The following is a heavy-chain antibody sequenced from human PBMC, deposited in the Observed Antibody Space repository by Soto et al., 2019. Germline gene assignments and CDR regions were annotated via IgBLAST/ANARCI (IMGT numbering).Heavy chain of an antibody. CDR2: ISYDGSNK. CDR1: GFTFSSYA. Sequence: QVQLVESGGGVVQPGRSLRLSCAASGFTFSSYAMHWVRQAPGKGLEWVAVISYDGSNKYYADSVKGRFTISRDNSKNSQYLQMXSMRAEDTAVYYCARDERAEAHLKMYSSSWYGLDYWGQGTLVTVSS. CDR3: ARDERAEAHLKMYSSSWYGLDY. V-gene: IGHV3-30-3*01. J-gene: IGHJ4*02. D-gene: IGHD6-13*01.